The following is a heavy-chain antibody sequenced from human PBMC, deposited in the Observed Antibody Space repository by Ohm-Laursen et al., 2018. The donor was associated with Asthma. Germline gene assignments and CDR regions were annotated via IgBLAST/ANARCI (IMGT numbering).Heavy chain of an antibody. CDR3: ARLTGTTVNWFDP. D-gene: IGHD4-11*01. V-gene: IGHV3-33*01. CDR2: IWYDGSNK. CDR1: GFTFSSYG. Sequence: SLRLSCAASGFTFSSYGMHWVRQAPGKGLEWVAVIWYDGSNKYYADSVKGRFTISRDNSKNTLYLQMNSLRAEDTAVYYCARLTGTTVNWFDPWGQGTLVTVSS. J-gene: IGHJ5*02.